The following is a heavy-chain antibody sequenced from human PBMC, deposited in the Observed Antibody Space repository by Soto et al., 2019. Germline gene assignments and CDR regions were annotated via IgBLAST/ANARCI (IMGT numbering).Heavy chain of an antibody. D-gene: IGHD6-13*01. CDR2: IIPIFGTA. Sequence: SVKVSCKASGYTFTSYAISWVRQAPGQGLEWMGGIIPIFGTANYAQKFQGRVTITADKSTSTAYMELSSLRSEDTAVYYCRAGKDYYYGMDVWGQGTTVTVSS. CDR1: GYTFTSYA. J-gene: IGHJ6*02. CDR3: RAGKDYYYGMDV. V-gene: IGHV1-69*06.